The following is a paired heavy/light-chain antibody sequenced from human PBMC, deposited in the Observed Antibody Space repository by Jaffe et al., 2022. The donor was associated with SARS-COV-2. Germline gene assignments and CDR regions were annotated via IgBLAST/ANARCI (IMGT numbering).Light chain of an antibody. CDR3: QQYGNSYS. CDR2: GAS. V-gene: IGKV3-20*01. CDR1: QSVSSNY. Sequence: EIVLTQSPDTLSLSPGERATLSCRASQSVSSNYLAWYHQKPGQAPRVLIFGASTRATGIPDRFSGSGSGTDFTLTISRLEPEDFAVYYCQQYGNSYSFGQGTKLEIK. J-gene: IGKJ2*03.
Heavy chain of an antibody. Sequence: EVQLLESGGGLVQPGGSLRLSCAASGFTFSTYDISWVRQAPGKGLEWVSAITGSGDSTFYADSVKGRFSISRDNSKNTLYLQMSSLRAEDTAIYYCARDSCTGGTCFFQGGFDWGQGTLVTVSS. CDR3: ARDSCTGGTCFFQGGFD. V-gene: IGHV3-23*01. CDR1: GFTFSTYD. D-gene: IGHD2-8*02. J-gene: IGHJ4*02. CDR2: ITGSGDST.